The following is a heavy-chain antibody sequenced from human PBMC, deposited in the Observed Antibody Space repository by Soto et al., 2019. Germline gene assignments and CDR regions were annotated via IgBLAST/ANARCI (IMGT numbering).Heavy chain of an antibody. CDR2: IYYSGNT. V-gene: IGHV4-61*01. J-gene: IGHJ4*01. CDR3: ARGGRPEDSSGYGSLGY. D-gene: IGHD3-22*01. Sequence: PSETPSLTCTVSGGSVSSGPYYWSWIRQPPGKGLEWIGYIYYSGNTNYNPTLKSRVTISVDTSRNQFSLTLSYVTAGDPAVSYCARGGRPEDSSGYGSLGYWG. CDR1: GGSVSSGPYY.